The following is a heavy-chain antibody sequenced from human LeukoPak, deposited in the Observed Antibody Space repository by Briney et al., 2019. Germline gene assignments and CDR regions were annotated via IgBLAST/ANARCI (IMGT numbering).Heavy chain of an antibody. CDR1: GLTFSSAW. CDR2: IKSKTDGGTS. CDR3: TTGNDAY. D-gene: IGHD1-1*01. Sequence: GGSLRPSCAASGLTFSSAWMTWVRQAPGKGLEWLGRIKSKTDGGTSYYAAPVKGRFSIPRDDSKNTLYLQMNSLKTEDTAVYYCTTGNDAYWGQGTLVSVSS. V-gene: IGHV3-15*01. J-gene: IGHJ4*02.